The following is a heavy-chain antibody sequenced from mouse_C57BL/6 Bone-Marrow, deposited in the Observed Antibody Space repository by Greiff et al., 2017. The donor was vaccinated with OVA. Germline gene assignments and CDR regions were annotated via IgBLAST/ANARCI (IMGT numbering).Heavy chain of an antibody. CDR2: IYPGSGST. V-gene: IGHV1-55*01. CDR3: ARERLIRFPPFAY. J-gene: IGHJ3*01. CDR1: GYTFTSYW. D-gene: IGHD1-1*01. Sequence: QVQLQQPGAELVKPGASVKMSCKASGYTFTSYWITWVKQRPGQGLEWIGDIYPGSGSTNYNEKFKSKATLTVDTSSSTAYMHLSSLTSEDSAVYYCARERLIRFPPFAYWGQGTLVTVSA.